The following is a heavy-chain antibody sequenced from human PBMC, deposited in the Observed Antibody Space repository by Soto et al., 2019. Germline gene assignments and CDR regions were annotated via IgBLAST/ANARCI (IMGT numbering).Heavy chain of an antibody. Sequence: GGSLRLSCAASGFTFSSYGMHWVRQAPGKGLEWVAVIWYDGSNKYYADSVKGRFTISRDNSKNTLYLQMNSLRAEDTAVYYCAREKRSGGSEYYYYGMDAWGQGTTVTVSS. CDR3: AREKRSGGSEYYYYGMDA. J-gene: IGHJ6*02. D-gene: IGHD2-15*01. V-gene: IGHV3-33*01. CDR2: IWYDGSNK. CDR1: GFTFSSYG.